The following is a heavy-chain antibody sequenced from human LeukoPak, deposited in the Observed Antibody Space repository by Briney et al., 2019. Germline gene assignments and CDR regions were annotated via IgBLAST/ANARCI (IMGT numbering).Heavy chain of an antibody. Sequence: SQTLSLTCAISGDTVSSNSVAWTWIRQSPSKGLEWLGRTYYRSKWCNDYAESLKSRITINADTSNNQFSLHLNSVTPEDTAAYYCARGAPAGSHLDYWGQGTLVTVSS. J-gene: IGHJ4*02. CDR1: GDTVSSNSVA. CDR2: TYYRSKWCN. CDR3: ARGAPAGSHLDY. V-gene: IGHV6-1*01. D-gene: IGHD6-13*01.